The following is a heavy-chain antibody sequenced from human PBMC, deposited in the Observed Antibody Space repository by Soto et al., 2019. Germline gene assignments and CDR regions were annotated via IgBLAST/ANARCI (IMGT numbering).Heavy chain of an antibody. V-gene: IGHV4-31*03. CDR3: AREKDKYYFDY. J-gene: IGHJ4*02. CDR2: IYYSGST. Sequence: SETLSLTCTVSGGSISSGGYYWSWIRQHPGKGLEWIGYIYYSGSTYYNPSLKSRVTISVDTSKNQFSLKLSSVTAADTAVYYCAREKDKYYFDYWGQGTLVTVSS. CDR1: GGSISSGGYY.